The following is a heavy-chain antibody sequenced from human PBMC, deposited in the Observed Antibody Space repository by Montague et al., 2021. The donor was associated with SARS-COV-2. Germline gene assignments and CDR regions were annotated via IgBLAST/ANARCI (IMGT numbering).Heavy chain of an antibody. D-gene: IGHD3-22*01. CDR3: ARYYYDSSGYYYFDY. V-gene: IGHV2-70*01. Sequence: PALVKPTQTLTLTRTFSGFSLSTSGMCVSWIRQPPGKALEWLALIDWDDDKYYSTSLKTRLTISKDTSKNQVVLTMTNMDPVDTATYYCARYYYDSSGYYYFDYWGQGTLVTVSS. CDR2: IDWDDDK. CDR1: GFSLSTSGMC. J-gene: IGHJ4*02.